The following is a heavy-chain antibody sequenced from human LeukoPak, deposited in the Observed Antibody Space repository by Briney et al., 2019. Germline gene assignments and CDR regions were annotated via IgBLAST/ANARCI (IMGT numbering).Heavy chain of an antibody. CDR3: ARFGITVVRGGKYYFDY. CDR1: GGSISNYY. Sequence: SETLSLTCTVSGGSISNYYWSWIRQPPGKGLEWIGHIYHSGATKYNPSLKSRITISVDTSKNQFSLMLSSVTAADTAVYYCARFGITVVRGGKYYFDYWGQGTLVTASS. D-gene: IGHD3-10*01. CDR2: IYHSGAT. J-gene: IGHJ4*02. V-gene: IGHV4-59*08.